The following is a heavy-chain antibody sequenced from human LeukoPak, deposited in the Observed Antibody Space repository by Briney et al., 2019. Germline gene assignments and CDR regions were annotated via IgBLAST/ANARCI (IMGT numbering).Heavy chain of an antibody. Sequence: GGSLRLSCAASGFTFSSYGMPWVRQAPGKGLEWVAVISYDGSNKYHADSVKGRFTISRDNSKNTLYLQMNSLRAEDTAVYYCAKDTELLFRSPSYFDYWGQGTLVTVSS. V-gene: IGHV3-30*18. D-gene: IGHD1-7*01. CDR2: ISYDGSNK. CDR1: GFTFSSYG. CDR3: AKDTELLFRSPSYFDY. J-gene: IGHJ4*02.